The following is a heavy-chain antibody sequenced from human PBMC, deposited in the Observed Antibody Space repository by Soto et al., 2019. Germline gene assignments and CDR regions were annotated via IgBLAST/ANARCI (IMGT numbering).Heavy chain of an antibody. CDR3: ARAIAVAGHNWFDL. V-gene: IGHV1-8*01. D-gene: IGHD6-19*01. Sequence: ASVKVSCKASGYTFTNYDINWVRQATGQGLEWMGWINPNSGNTGYSQKFQGRVTITADKSASTAYMELSSLRSEDTAVYYCARAIAVAGHNWFDLWGQGTLVTVSS. J-gene: IGHJ5*02. CDR2: INPNSGNT. CDR1: GYTFTNYD.